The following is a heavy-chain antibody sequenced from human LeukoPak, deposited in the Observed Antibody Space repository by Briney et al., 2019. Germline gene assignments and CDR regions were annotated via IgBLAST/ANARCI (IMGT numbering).Heavy chain of an antibody. CDR3: ARDRAGTNIYYYYYYMDV. CDR1: GGSISSNSYY. J-gene: IGHJ6*03. D-gene: IGHD6-13*01. CDR2: IYYSGST. Sequence: SETLSLTCTVSGGSISSNSYYWGWIRQPPGKGLEWIGSIYYSGSTYYNPSLKSRVTISVDTSKNQFSLKLSSVTAADTAVYYCARDRAGTNIYYYYYYMDVWGKGTTVTVSS. V-gene: IGHV4-39*07.